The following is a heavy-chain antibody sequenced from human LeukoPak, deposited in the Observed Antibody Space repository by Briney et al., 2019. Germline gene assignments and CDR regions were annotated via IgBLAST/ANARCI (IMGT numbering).Heavy chain of an antibody. V-gene: IGHV1-2*02. J-gene: IGHJ4*02. CDR3: ARDGVPIEY. CDR2: INPNSGGT. D-gene: IGHD3-16*01. Sequence: ASVKVSCKASGYTFIGYNMHWVRQAPGQGLEWMGWINPNSGGTNFVEKFQGRVTMTRDTSISTAFMELSSLRSDDTAVYYCARDGVPIEYWGQGTLVTVSS. CDR1: GYTFIGYN.